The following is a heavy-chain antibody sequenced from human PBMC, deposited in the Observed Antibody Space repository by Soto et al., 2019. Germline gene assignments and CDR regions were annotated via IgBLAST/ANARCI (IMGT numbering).Heavy chain of an antibody. CDR1: GFTFSDYY. J-gene: IGHJ5*01. D-gene: IGHD3-9*01. CDR3: AKLRYFDWSAYNWFEY. CDR2: ISSGGSA. Sequence: GGSLRLSCAASGFTFSDYYMSWVRQAPGKGLDWVSLISSGGSAYYADSVKRRFTISRDTSKNTLSLQMNSLRVEDTAVYHCAKLRYFDWSAYNWFEYWGQGTPVTVSS. V-gene: IGHV3-66*01.